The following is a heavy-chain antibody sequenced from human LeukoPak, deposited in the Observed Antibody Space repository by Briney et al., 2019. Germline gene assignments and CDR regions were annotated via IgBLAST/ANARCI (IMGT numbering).Heavy chain of an antibody. V-gene: IGHV3-72*01. CDR2: SRNKADRYTT. CDR1: GFSFGDYG. Sequence: GGSLRLSCEASGFSFGDYGISWVRQAPGRGLEWVARSRNKADRYTTIYAASVKGRFTISRDESKSSLYLQMDTLKTEDTAVYYCVRGYNSFDSWGQGTLVTVSS. CDR3: VRGYNSFDS. J-gene: IGHJ4*02. D-gene: IGHD1-14*01.